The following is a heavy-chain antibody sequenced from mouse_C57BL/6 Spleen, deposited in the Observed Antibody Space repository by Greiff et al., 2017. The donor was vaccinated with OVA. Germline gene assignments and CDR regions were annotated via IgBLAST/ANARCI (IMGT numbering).Heavy chain of an antibody. CDR2: INPNNGGT. D-gene: IGHD2-4*01. CDR1: GYTFTDYN. J-gene: IGHJ2*01. V-gene: IGHV1-18*01. Sequence: VQLKESGPELVKPGASVQIPCKASGYTFTDYNLDWVKQSHGKILEWLGDINPNNGGTIYNQKFKGKATLTVDKSSSTAYMELRSLTSEDTAVYYCAVYDYDGGYFDYWGQGTTLTVSS. CDR3: AVYDYDGGYFDY.